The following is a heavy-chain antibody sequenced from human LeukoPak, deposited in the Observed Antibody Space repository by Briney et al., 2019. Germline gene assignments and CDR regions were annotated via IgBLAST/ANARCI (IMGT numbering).Heavy chain of an antibody. CDR3: ASLSTYYYGMDV. D-gene: IGHD3-3*02. V-gene: IGHV4-34*01. CDR1: GGSFSGYY. Sequence: SETLSLTCAVYGGSFSGYYWSWIRQPPGKGLEWIGEINHSGSTNYNPSLKSRVTISVDTSKNQSSLKLSSVTAADTAVYYCASLSTYYYGMDVWGQGTTVTVSS. CDR2: INHSGST. J-gene: IGHJ6*02.